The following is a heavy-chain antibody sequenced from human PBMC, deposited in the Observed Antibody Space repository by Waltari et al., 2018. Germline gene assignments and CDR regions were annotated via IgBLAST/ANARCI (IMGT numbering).Heavy chain of an antibody. CDR3: AREGITLGAFDP. Sequence: EAQLVESGGDLVQRGGSLRLSCAPSGFSFSTFWMSWVRQSPGKGLEWVANINQDGSDKFYMDSVKGRFTISRDNAKNSLFLEMNSLRGDDTAVYFCAREGITLGAFDPWGQGTLVTVSS. CDR2: INQDGSDK. J-gene: IGHJ5*02. V-gene: IGHV3-7*03. CDR1: GFSFSTFW. D-gene: IGHD1-20*01.